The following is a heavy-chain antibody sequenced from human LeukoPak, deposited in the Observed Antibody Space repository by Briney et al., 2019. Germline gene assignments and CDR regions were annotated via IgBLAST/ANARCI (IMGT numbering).Heavy chain of an antibody. D-gene: IGHD6-13*01. CDR3: VKDPGYSSSWYFDY. Sequence: PGGSLRLSCAASGFTFSTYSMKWVRQAPGKGLEYVSAISSNGGSTYYADSVKGRFTISRDNSKNTLYLQMSSLRAEDTAVYYCVKDPGYSSSWYFDYWGQGTLVTVSS. CDR2: ISSNGGST. CDR1: GFTFSTYS. V-gene: IGHV3-64D*06. J-gene: IGHJ4*02.